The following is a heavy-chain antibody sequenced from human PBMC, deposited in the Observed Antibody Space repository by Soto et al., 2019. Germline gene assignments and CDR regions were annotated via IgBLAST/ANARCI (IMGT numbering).Heavy chain of an antibody. CDR1: GGSISSSTYY. D-gene: IGHD3-10*01. Sequence: SETLSLTCTVSGGSISSSTYYWGWIRQPPGKGLEWIGNIYYSGSAYYNPSLKSRVTISVDTSKNQFSLKLSSVTAADTAVYYCARFMGSASYFDSWGQGTLVTVSS. CDR2: IYYSGSA. V-gene: IGHV4-39*01. J-gene: IGHJ4*02. CDR3: ARFMGSASYFDS.